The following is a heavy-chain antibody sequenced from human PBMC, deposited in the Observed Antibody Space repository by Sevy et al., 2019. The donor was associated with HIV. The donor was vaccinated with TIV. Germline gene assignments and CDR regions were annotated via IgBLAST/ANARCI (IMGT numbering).Heavy chain of an antibody. CDR3: ARALSGGIAAGFHYYYYGMDV. D-gene: IGHD6-13*01. CDR1: GFTFSSYE. CDR2: ISSSGSTI. J-gene: IGHJ6*02. Sequence: GGYLRLSCAASGFTFSSYEMNWVRQAPGKGLEWVSYISSSGSTIYYADSVKGRFTISRDNAKNSLYLQMNSLRAEDTAVYYCARALSGGIAAGFHYYYYGMDVWGQGTTVTVSS. V-gene: IGHV3-48*03.